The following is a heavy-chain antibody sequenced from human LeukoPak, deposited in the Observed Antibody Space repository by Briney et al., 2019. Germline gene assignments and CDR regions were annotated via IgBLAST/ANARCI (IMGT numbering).Heavy chain of an antibody. D-gene: IGHD5-18*01. CDR3: ARDPGRGYTYGYGFDY. V-gene: IGHV3-33*01. CDR1: RFTFSNYG. Sequence: GASLRLSCAASRFTFSNYGMHWVRQAPGKGMEWVAVVWYDGSNKYYADSVKGRFTISRDNSKNTLYLQMNSLGAEDTAVYYCARDPGRGYTYGYGFDYWGQGTLVTVSS. CDR2: VWYDGSNK. J-gene: IGHJ4*02.